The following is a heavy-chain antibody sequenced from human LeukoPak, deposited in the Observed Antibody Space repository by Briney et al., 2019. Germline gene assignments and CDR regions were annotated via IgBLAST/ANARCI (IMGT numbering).Heavy chain of an antibody. CDR3: ARERFGELTDAFDI. CDR1: GFTFSDYY. V-gene: IGHV3-11*01. J-gene: IGHJ3*02. Sequence: PGGSLRLSCAASGFTFSDYYMSWIRQAPGKGLEWVSYISSSGSTIYYADSVKGRFTISRDNAKNSLYLQTNSLRAEDTAVYYCARERFGELTDAFDIWGQGTMVTVSS. CDR2: ISSSGSTI. D-gene: IGHD3-10*01.